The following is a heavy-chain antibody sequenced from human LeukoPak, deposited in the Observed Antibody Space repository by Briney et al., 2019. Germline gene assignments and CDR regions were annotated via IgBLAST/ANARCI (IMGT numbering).Heavy chain of an antibody. CDR1: GGSISSYY. D-gene: IGHD2-2*01. Sequence: SETLSLTCTVSGGSISSYYWTWIRQPPGKGLEWIGYIFYSGGSNYNPSLKSRVTISVDTSKNHFSLKLSSVTAADTAVYYCARLGSTFDIWGQGTMVTASS. CDR2: IFYSGGS. V-gene: IGHV4-59*08. J-gene: IGHJ3*02. CDR3: ARLGSTFDI.